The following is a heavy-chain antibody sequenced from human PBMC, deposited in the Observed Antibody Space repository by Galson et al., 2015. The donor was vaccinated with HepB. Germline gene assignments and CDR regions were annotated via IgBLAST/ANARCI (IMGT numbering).Heavy chain of an antibody. Sequence: SLRLSCAASGFTLGSYGMHWVRQAPGKGLEWVAVIWYDGSNKNYADSVKGRFTISRDNSKNTLYLQMNSLRAEDTAVYYCARDPGFPRYYYYYMDVWGKGTTVTVSS. CDR1: GFTLGSYG. J-gene: IGHJ6*03. V-gene: IGHV3-33*01. CDR2: IWYDGSNK. CDR3: ARDPGFPRYYYYYMDV. D-gene: IGHD3-10*01.